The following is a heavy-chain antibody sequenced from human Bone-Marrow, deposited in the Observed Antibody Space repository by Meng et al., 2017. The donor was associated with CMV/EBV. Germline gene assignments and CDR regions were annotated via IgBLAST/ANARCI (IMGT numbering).Heavy chain of an antibody. J-gene: IGHJ4*01. V-gene: IGHV4-34*01. CDR2: INYEGST. CDR3: ARGRKVDF. CDR1: GGSFNGYY. Sequence: ESLKVSCAVYGGSFNGYYWSWIRQPPGKGLEWIGEINYEGSTNYSPSLKSRVTISIDPPKNQFSLKLSSVTAADTAVYYCARGRKVDFWGHGTLVTVSS.